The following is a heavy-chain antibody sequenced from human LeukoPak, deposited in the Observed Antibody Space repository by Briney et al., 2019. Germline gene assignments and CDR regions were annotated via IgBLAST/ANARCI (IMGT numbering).Heavy chain of an antibody. J-gene: IGHJ6*02. CDR3: ARGGSGSYYSVYYAVDV. D-gene: IGHD1-26*01. Sequence: SETLSLTCTVSGVSISSGGNFWSWIRQRPGKGLEWIGFIYYSGTTYSNPSLKSRVAISADTSKNEFSLKLNSLTAADTAVYYCARGGSGSYYSVYYAVDVWGQGTTVTVS. CDR1: GVSISSGGNF. V-gene: IGHV4-31*03. CDR2: IYYSGTT.